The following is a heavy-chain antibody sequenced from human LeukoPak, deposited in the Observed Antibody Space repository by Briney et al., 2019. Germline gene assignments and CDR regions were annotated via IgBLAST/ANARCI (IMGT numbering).Heavy chain of an antibody. D-gene: IGHD2-15*01. CDR1: GGSISSYY. CDR2: IYYSGST. J-gene: IGHJ3*02. CDR3: AREQGIGDAFDI. V-gene: IGHV4-59*12. Sequence: SETLSLTCTVSGGSISSYYWSWIRQPPGKGLEWIGYIYYSGSTNYKSSLKSRVTISVDTSKNQFSLKLSSVTAADTAVYFCAREQGIGDAFDIWGQGTMVTVSS.